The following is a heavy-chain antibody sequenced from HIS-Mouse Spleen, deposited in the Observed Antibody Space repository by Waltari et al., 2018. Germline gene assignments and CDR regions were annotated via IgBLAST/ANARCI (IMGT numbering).Heavy chain of an antibody. CDR2: TSAYNGNP. CDR3: ARGESYELGIHYFDY. CDR1: GYTFTSYG. Sequence: QVQLVQSGAEVKKPGASVEVSCNASGYTFTSYGTHWVRPAPGQGLEWKGWTSAYNGNPNYAQKLQGRVTMTTDTSTSTAYMELRSLRSDDTAVYYCARGESYELGIHYFDYWGQGTLVTVSS. J-gene: IGHJ4*02. D-gene: IGHD7-27*01. V-gene: IGHV1-18*01.